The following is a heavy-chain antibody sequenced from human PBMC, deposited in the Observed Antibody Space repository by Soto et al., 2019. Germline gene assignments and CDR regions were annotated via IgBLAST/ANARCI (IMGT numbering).Heavy chain of an antibody. D-gene: IGHD1-26*01. Sequence: PSETLSLTCTVSGDSISSTSFSWAWIRQPPEKGLDWIGSIYYGGSTYYNPSLKSRVTISADTSKNQFSLKLSSVTAADTAVYYCARLRLTELRYYYGMDVWGQGTTVTVSS. J-gene: IGHJ6*02. V-gene: IGHV4-39*01. CDR1: GDSISSTSFS. CDR3: ARLRLTELRYYYGMDV. CDR2: IYYGGST.